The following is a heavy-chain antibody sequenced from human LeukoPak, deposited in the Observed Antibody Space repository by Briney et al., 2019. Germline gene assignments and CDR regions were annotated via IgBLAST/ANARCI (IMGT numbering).Heavy chain of an antibody. CDR2: ISYDGSNK. CDR3: AKFASTSCCQSAFGI. CDR1: GFTFSSYG. J-gene: IGHJ3*02. D-gene: IGHD2-2*01. Sequence: PGRSLRLSCAASGFTFSSYGMHWVRQAPGKGLEWVAVISYDGSNKYYADSVKGRFTISRDNSKNTLYLQMNSLRAEDTAVYYCAKFASTSCCQSAFGIWGQGAMVTVSS. V-gene: IGHV3-30*18.